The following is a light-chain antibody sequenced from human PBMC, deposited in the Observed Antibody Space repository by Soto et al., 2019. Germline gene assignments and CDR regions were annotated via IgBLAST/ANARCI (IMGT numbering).Light chain of an antibody. Sequence: DAVLTQSPLSLPVTLGQSASISCRSSQSLVSRGGFTHWNWFHQRPGQSPRRLLYQVSKRDSGVPDRFSGSGSGTDFTLKISRVEAEDVGAYYCMQGSHWPHTFGQGTKLEIK. J-gene: IGKJ2*01. CDR1: QSLVSRGGFTH. CDR2: QVS. CDR3: MQGSHWPHT. V-gene: IGKV2-30*01.